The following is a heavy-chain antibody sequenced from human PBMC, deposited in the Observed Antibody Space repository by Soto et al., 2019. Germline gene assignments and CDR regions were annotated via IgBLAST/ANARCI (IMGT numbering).Heavy chain of an antibody. CDR2: IYPGDSDV. J-gene: IGHJ5*02. CDR3: ARGGYKYTDAFQDYFDP. Sequence: PGESLKISCKASGYNFGSYSIVWVRQMPGKALEWMGIIYPGDSDVRYSPSFQGQVTISADKSISTAYLQWNSLKASDSAIYYCARGGYKYTDAFQDYFDPWGQGTLVTVSS. CDR1: GYNFGSYS. D-gene: IGHD5-18*01. V-gene: IGHV5-51*01.